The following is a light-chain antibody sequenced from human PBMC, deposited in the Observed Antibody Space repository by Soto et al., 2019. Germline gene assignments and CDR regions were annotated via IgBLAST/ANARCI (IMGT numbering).Light chain of an antibody. CDR2: GAT. Sequence: EIVLTQSPGTLSLFPGERATLSCRASQTVVGSYLAWHQLRPGQAPRLLIYGATTRATGIPDRFNGTGSRTDFTLTITRLEPEDFALYYCQQYGYLPPPTFGGGTRVEMK. CDR3: QQYGYLPPPT. J-gene: IGKJ4*01. V-gene: IGKV3-20*01. CDR1: QTVVGSY.